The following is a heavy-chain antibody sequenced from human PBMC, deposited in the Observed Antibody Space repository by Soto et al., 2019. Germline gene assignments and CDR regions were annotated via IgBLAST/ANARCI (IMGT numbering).Heavy chain of an antibody. D-gene: IGHD4-17*01. CDR3: TTSVRFHGDYDY. Sequence: LRLSCAVSTITFNNAWMSWVRQAPGKGLEWVGHMKSKADGGTTDYAAPVTGRFTISRDESKNTLYLQMDSLKTEDTAVYYCTTSVRFHGDYDYWGQGTLVTVSS. CDR2: MKSKADGGTT. CDR1: TITFNNAW. J-gene: IGHJ4*02. V-gene: IGHV3-15*01.